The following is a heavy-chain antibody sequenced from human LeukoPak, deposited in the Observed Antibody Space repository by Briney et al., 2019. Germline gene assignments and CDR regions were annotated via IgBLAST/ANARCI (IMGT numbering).Heavy chain of an antibody. Sequence: GGSLRLSCAASGFIFNNSGMGWVRQAPGRGLEWVSAISASGLTAHYGDSVKGRFTISRDNAKNTLYLHMSSLRGEDTAIYYCTENTWGRGTRVTVSS. V-gene: IGHV3-23*01. CDR1: GFIFNNSG. J-gene: IGHJ4*02. CDR2: ISASGLTA. CDR3: TENT.